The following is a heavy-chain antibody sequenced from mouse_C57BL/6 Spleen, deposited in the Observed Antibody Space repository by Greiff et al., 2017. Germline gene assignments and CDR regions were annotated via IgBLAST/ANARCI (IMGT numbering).Heavy chain of an antibody. V-gene: IGHV1-19*01. Sequence: VQLQQSGPVLVKPGASVKMSCKASGYTFTDYYMNWVKQSHGKSLEWIGVINPYNGGTSYNPKFQGKATLTVDKSSSTAYMELNSLTSEYSAVYYCARAPYDYDSYYYAMDYWGQGTSVTVSS. J-gene: IGHJ4*01. CDR1: GYTFTDYY. CDR3: ARAPYDYDSYYYAMDY. D-gene: IGHD2-4*01. CDR2: INPYNGGT.